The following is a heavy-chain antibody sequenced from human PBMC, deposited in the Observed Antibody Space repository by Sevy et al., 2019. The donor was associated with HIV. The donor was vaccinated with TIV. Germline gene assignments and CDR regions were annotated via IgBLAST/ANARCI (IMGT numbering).Heavy chain of an antibody. J-gene: IGHJ4*02. CDR3: AREGCTKPHDY. CDR1: GFTFSKYS. CDR2: LSFGCGEI. V-gene: IGHV3-23*01. D-gene: IGHD2-8*01. Sequence: GGSLRLSSAASGFTFSKYSISWVRHPPGNGLEWVSTLSFGCGEINYADSGKGRFTISRDNSKSSVYLQMNNLRPEDTAVYYCAREGCTKPHDYWGQGTLVTVSS.